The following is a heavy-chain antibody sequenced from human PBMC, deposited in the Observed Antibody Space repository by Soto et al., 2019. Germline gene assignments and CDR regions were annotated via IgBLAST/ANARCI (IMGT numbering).Heavy chain of an antibody. Sequence: SETLSLTCTVSNGSISSYYWSWIRQPPGKGLEWIGSIYYSGSTNYNPSLGSRVTISIDMSKNQHSLKLSSVTAADTAFYYCARGIRSGTMGYFDFWGQGTLVTVSS. CDR3: ARGIRSGTMGYFDF. D-gene: IGHD1-7*01. CDR1: NGSISSYY. CDR2: IYYSGST. V-gene: IGHV4-59*08. J-gene: IGHJ4*02.